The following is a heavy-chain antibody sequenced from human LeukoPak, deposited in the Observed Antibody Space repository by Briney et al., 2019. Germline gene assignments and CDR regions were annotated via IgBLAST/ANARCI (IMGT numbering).Heavy chain of an antibody. CDR3: ARDLGGSYSSETWFDP. J-gene: IGHJ5*02. D-gene: IGHD1-26*01. CDR1: GGSISSYY. Sequence: SEALSLTCTVSGGSISSYYWSWIRQPPGKGLEWIGYISYSGSTNYNPSLKSRVTISVDTSKNQFSLKLSSVTAADTAVYYCARDLGGSYSSETWFDPWGRGTLVTVSS. V-gene: IGHV4-59*01. CDR2: ISYSGST.